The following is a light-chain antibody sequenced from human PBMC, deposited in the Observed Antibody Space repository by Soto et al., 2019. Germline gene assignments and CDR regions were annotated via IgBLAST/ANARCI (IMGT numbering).Light chain of an antibody. CDR3: RSYSSSTTHVV. CDR1: SSDVGDFNY. V-gene: IGLV2-14*03. CDR2: DVT. Sequence: QSVLTQPASVSGSPGRSVTISCTGTSSDVGDFNYVSWYQHLPGRAPKLIIYDVTNRPSGISYRFSASKSGRTASLTISGLQAEDEADYYCRSYSSSTTHVVFGRGTKLTVL. J-gene: IGLJ2*01.